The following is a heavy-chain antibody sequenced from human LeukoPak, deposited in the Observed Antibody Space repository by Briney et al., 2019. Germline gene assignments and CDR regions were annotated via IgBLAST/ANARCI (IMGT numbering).Heavy chain of an antibody. CDR3: ARELEPDSNGYYYMDV. J-gene: IGHJ6*03. D-gene: IGHD1-1*01. V-gene: IGHV3-23*01. CDR2: ISGSGGST. Sequence: GGSLGLSCTASGFTFSSYAMSWVRQAPGKGLEWVSAISGSGGSTYYADSVKGRFTISRDNSKNTLYLQMNSLRAEDTAVYYCARELEPDSNGYYYMDVWGKGTTVTVSS. CDR1: GFTFSSYA.